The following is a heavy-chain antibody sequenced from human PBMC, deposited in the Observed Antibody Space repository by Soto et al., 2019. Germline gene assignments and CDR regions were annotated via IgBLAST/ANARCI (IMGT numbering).Heavy chain of an antibody. Sequence: SETLSLTCAVSGGSISSSNWWSWVRQPPGKGLEWIGEIYHSGSTNYNPSLKSRATISVDKSKNQFSLKLSSVTAADTAVYYCARKSSSWYGYFDYWGQGTLVT. CDR3: ARKSSSWYGYFDY. D-gene: IGHD6-13*01. J-gene: IGHJ4*02. CDR1: GGSISSSNW. CDR2: IYHSGST. V-gene: IGHV4-4*02.